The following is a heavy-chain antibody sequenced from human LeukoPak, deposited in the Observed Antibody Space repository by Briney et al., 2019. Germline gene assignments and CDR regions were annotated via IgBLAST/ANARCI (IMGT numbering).Heavy chain of an antibody. J-gene: IGHJ5*02. D-gene: IGHD2-2*01. Sequence: ASVKVSCKASGYTFTGYYVHWVRQAPGQGLEWMGRINPNSGGTNYAQKFQGRVTMTRDTSISTAYMELSRLRSDDTAVYYCATYCSSTSCPNWFDPWGQGTQVTVSS. V-gene: IGHV1-2*06. CDR2: INPNSGGT. CDR1: GYTFTGYY. CDR3: ATYCSSTSCPNWFDP.